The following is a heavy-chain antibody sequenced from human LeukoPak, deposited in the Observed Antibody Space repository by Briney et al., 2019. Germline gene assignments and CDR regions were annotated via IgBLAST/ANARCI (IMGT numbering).Heavy chain of an antibody. D-gene: IGHD3-10*01. CDR1: GFTFSSYW. CDR3: AKRLYGSGGYYQFDY. CDR2: INSDGSGT. Sequence: GGSLRLSCAASGFTFSSYWMHWVRRAPGKGLVWVSRINSDGSGTTYADSVKGRFTISRDNPKNTLHLQMNSLRAEDTAVYYCAKRLYGSGGYYQFDYWGQGTLVTVSS. V-gene: IGHV3-74*01. J-gene: IGHJ4*02.